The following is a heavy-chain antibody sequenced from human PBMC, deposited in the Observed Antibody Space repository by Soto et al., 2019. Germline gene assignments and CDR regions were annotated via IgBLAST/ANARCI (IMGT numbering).Heavy chain of an antibody. V-gene: IGHV6-1*01. D-gene: IGHD3-16*01. CDR1: GDTVSSNSAT. J-gene: IGHJ4*02. Sequence: SQTLSLTCVISGDTVSSNSATWNWIRQSPSRGLEWLGRTYYRSKWYDDYALSVKSRMAINPDTSKNHFSLQLNSVTPEDTAVYYCARGGTHGSDFDSWGQGTLVTVSS. CDR2: TYYRSKWYD. CDR3: ARGGTHGSDFDS.